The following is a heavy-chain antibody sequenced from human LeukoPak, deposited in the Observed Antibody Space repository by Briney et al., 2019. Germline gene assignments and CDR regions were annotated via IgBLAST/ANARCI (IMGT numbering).Heavy chain of an antibody. Sequence: PSETLSLTCTVSGGSISSSDYYWGWIRQPPGKGLEWIGSIYYGGNTNYNPSLKSRVTISVDTSKNQFSLKVSSVTAADTAVYYCAREMEGGNPIDYWGQGTLVTVSS. D-gene: IGHD4-23*01. CDR2: IYYGGNT. V-gene: IGHV4-39*07. J-gene: IGHJ4*02. CDR3: AREMEGGNPIDY. CDR1: GGSISSSDYY.